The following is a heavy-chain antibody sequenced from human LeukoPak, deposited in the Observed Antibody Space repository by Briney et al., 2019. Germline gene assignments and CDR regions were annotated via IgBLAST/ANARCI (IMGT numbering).Heavy chain of an antibody. CDR2: IRSKTYGGTT. J-gene: IGHJ4*02. V-gene: IGHV3-49*03. CDR3: TRSQSGSHPPC. D-gene: IGHD3-3*01. CDR1: GFTFGDYA. Sequence: GGSLRLSCTASGFTFGDYAMSWFRQAPGKGLEWVGFIRSKTYGGTTEYAASVEGRFTISRDDSKSIAYLQMNSLKTEDTAVYYCTRSQSGSHPPCWGQGTQVTVSS.